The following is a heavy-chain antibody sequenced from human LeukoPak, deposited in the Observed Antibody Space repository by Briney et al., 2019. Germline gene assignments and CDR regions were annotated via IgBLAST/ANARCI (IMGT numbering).Heavy chain of an antibody. Sequence: PGRSLRLSCAASGISFRSYGMHWVRQAPGKGLEWVTFIWYDASNKYYAESVKGRFTISRDNSRNTVFLQMNSLRAEDTAVYYCARDYRSTFDYWGQGTLVTVSS. CDR1: GISFRSYG. CDR2: IWYDASNK. J-gene: IGHJ4*02. V-gene: IGHV3-33*01. CDR3: ARDYRSTFDY. D-gene: IGHD1-26*01.